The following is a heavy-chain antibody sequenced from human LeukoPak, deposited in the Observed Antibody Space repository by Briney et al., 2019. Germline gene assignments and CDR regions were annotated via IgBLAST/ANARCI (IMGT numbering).Heavy chain of an antibody. CDR2: IYYSGST. CDR1: GGSISSYY. D-gene: IGHD2-15*01. J-gene: IGHJ4*02. CDR3: ARTPRRGYCSGGSCQSYYFDC. V-gene: IGHV4-59*01. Sequence: WETLTLTCTVSGGSISSYYWSWIRQPPGKGLEWIGDIYYSGSTNYNPSLKSRVTISVDTSKNQFSLKLSSVTAADTAVYYCARTPRRGYCSGGSCQSYYFDCCGQGALVSDSS.